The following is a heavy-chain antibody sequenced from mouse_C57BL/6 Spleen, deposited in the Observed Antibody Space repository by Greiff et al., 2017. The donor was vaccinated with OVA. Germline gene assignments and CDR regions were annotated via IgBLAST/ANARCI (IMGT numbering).Heavy chain of an antibody. CDR1: GYTFTSYG. CDR3: ARGDGSSYVFDY. CDR2: IYPRSGNT. J-gene: IGHJ2*01. V-gene: IGHV1-81*01. Sequence: QVQLKQSGAELARPGASVKLSCKASGYTFTSYGISWVKQRTGQGLEWIGEIYPRSGNTYYNEKFKGKATLTADKSSSTAYMELRSLTSEDSAVYFCARGDGSSYVFDYWGQGTTLTVSS. D-gene: IGHD1-1*01.